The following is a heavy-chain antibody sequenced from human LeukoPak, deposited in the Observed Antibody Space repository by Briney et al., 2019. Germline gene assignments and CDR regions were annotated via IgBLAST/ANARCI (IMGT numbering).Heavy chain of an antibody. CDR1: GFTFSSYE. CDR3: ARDDVLSLGISFDL. Sequence: GRSLRLSCAASGFTFSSYEMNWVRQAPGKGLEWVSYISSSGSSIYHADSVEGRFTIARDNAKNSLYLQMNSLRADDTAVYYCARDDVLSLGISFDLWGRGTLVTVSS. CDR2: ISSSGSSI. D-gene: IGHD3-10*02. J-gene: IGHJ2*01. V-gene: IGHV3-48*03.